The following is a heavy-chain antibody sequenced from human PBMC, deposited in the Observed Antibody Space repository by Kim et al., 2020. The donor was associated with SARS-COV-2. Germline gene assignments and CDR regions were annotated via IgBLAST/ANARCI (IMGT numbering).Heavy chain of an antibody. V-gene: IGHV3-49*04. D-gene: IGHD6-13*01. CDR2: IRSKAYGGTT. Sequence: GGSLRLSCTASGFTFGDYAMRWVRQAPGKGLEWVGFIRSKAYGGTTEYAASVKGRFTISRDDSKSIAYLQMNSLKTEDTAVYYCTRVYSSSWAHWYFDLWGRGTLVTVSS. CDR1: GFTFGDYA. J-gene: IGHJ2*01. CDR3: TRVYSSSWAHWYFDL.